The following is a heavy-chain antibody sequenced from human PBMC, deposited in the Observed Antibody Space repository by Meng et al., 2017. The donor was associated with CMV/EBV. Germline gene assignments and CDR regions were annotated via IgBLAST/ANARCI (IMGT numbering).Heavy chain of an antibody. CDR2: IVVGSGNT. D-gene: IGHD3-22*01. V-gene: IGHV1-58*01. Sequence: SVPVSCKASGFTFTSSAVQWVRQARGQRLEWIGWIVVGSGNTNYAQKFQERVTITRDMSTSTAYMELSSLRSEDTAVYYCAADLYSGYEKYYDSSGYYYWGQGTLVTVSS. CDR1: GFTFTSSA. CDR3: AADLYSGYEKYYDSSGYYY. J-gene: IGHJ4*02.